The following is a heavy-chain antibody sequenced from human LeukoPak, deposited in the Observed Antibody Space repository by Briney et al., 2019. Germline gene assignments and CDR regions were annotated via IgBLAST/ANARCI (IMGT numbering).Heavy chain of an antibody. CDR1: GYTFTSYG. D-gene: IGHD3-22*01. Sequence: ASVKVSCKASGYTFTSYGISWVRQAPGQGLEWMGRINPNSGGTNYAQKFQGRVTMTRDTSISTAYMELSRLRSDDTAVYYCATDAYYYDSSGYSTSVHYFDYWGQGTLVTVSS. V-gene: IGHV1-2*06. J-gene: IGHJ4*02. CDR2: INPNSGGT. CDR3: ATDAYYYDSSGYSTSVHYFDY.